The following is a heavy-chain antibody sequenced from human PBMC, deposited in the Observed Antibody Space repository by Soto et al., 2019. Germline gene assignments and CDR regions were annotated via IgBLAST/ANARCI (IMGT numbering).Heavy chain of an antibody. Sequence: QVQLVESGGGVVQPGRSLRLTCAASGFTFRSYGMHWVRQAPGKGLEWVAVISYDGSNKDYADSVKGRFTISRDNSKNTLYLQMNSLRAEDTAVYYCLSTMIVVIIWGQGTLVTVSS. CDR1: GFTFRSYG. J-gene: IGHJ4*02. CDR2: ISYDGSNK. D-gene: IGHD3-22*01. CDR3: LSTMIVVII. V-gene: IGHV3-30*03.